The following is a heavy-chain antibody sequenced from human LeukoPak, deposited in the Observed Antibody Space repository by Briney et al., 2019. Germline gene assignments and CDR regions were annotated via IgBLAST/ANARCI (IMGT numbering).Heavy chain of an antibody. D-gene: IGHD3-22*01. Sequence: SGGSLRLSCAASGFTFSSYAMSWVRQAPGKGLEWVSAISGSGGSTYYADSVKGRFTISRDNSKNTLYLQMNSLRAEDTAVYYCAKVVKYYYDSSGGVNWFDPWGQGTLVTVSS. CDR1: GFTFSSYA. CDR2: ISGSGGST. CDR3: AKVVKYYYDSSGGVNWFDP. J-gene: IGHJ5*02. V-gene: IGHV3-23*01.